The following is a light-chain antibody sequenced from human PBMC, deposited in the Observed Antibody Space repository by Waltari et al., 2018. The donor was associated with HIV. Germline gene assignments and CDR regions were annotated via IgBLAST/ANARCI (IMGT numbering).Light chain of an antibody. CDR3: QQRSNWPPLT. J-gene: IGKJ4*01. CDR1: QSVSSY. V-gene: IGKV3-11*01. Sequence: EIVLTQSPGTLSLSPGERATLSCRASQSVSSYLAWYQQKPGQAPRLLIYDAANRAAGVPARLSGSGSGTDFTLTISSLEPEDFAVYYCQQRSNWPPLTFGGGTKVEIK. CDR2: DAA.